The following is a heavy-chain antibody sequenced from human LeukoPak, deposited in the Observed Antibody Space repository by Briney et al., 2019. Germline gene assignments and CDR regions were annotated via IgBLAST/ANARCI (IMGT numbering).Heavy chain of an antibody. CDR3: ARGSYYDSSGYYTLDY. J-gene: IGHJ4*02. CDR2: IYTSGST. V-gene: IGHV4-4*07. Sequence: PSETLSLTCTVSGGSISSYYWSWIRQPAGKGLEWIGRIYTSGSTNYNPSLKSRVTMSVDTPKNQFSLKLSSVTAADTAVYYCARGSYYDSSGYYTLDYWGQGTLVTVSS. CDR1: GGSISSYY. D-gene: IGHD3-22*01.